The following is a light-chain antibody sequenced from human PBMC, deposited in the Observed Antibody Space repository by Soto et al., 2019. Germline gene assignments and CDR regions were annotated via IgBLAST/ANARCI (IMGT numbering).Light chain of an antibody. J-gene: IGLJ1*01. CDR3: CSYAGGSSAYV. V-gene: IGLV2-23*02. CDR2: EVS. Sequence: QSVLTQPASVSGSPGQSITISCTGTSSDVGSYNVVSWYQQHPGKAPKLLIYEVSKRPSGVSDRFSGSKSGNTASLTISGLQAEDEADYHCCSYAGGSSAYVFGTGTKLTVL. CDR1: SSDVGSYNV.